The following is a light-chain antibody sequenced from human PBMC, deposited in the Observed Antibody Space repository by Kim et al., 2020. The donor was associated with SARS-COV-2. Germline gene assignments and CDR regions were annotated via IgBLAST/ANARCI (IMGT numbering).Light chain of an antibody. V-gene: IGLV2-14*03. J-gene: IGLJ2*01. CDR3: SSYTDSGTWV. CDR1: SSAGYNY. Sequence: QSALTQPASVSGSPGQSITISCTAPSSAGYNYVSWYQQHPAKAPQLMIYDDNKWPSDISDRFSASKSGKTASLTISGLQAEDEADYYCSSYTDSGTWVFGGGTKVTVL. CDR2: DDN.